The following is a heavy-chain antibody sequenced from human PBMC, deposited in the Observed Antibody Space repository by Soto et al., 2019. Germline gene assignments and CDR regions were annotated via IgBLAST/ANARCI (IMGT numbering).Heavy chain of an antibody. D-gene: IGHD3-22*01. CDR2: IWYDGSNK. Sequence: VAVIWYDGSNKYYADSVKGRFTISRDNSKNTLYLQMNSLRAEDTAVYYCARDNTMIVVVITYYFDYWGQGTLVTVSS. V-gene: IGHV3-33*01. CDR3: ARDNTMIVVVITYYFDY. J-gene: IGHJ4*02.